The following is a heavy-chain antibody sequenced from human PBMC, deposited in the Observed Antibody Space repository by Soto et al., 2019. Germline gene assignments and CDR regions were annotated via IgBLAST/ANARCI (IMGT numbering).Heavy chain of an antibody. CDR3: ASYDFWSGPKAFDAFDI. CDR2: ISSSSSYI. Sequence: GESLKISCAASGFTFSSYSMNWVRQAPGKGLEWVSSISSSSSYIYYADSVKGRFTISRDNAKNSLYLQMNSLRAEDTAVYYCASYDFWSGPKAFDAFDIWGQGTMVTVSS. V-gene: IGHV3-21*01. CDR1: GFTFSSYS. D-gene: IGHD3-3*01. J-gene: IGHJ3*02.